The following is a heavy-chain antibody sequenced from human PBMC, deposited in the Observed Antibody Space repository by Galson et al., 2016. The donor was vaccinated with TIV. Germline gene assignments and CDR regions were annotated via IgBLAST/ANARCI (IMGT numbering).Heavy chain of an antibody. Sequence: SVKVSCKASVNTFASYDINWVRQATGQGLEWMRWMNPNSGNAGSAQKFQGRVTMTRNISISTAYMELSSLRSEDTAVYYCAKAHSGGGFFYFYYMDVWGKGTTVTVSS. J-gene: IGHJ6*03. D-gene: IGHD3-3*01. CDR3: AKAHSGGGFFYFYYMDV. CDR2: MNPNSGNA. CDR1: VNTFASYD. V-gene: IGHV1-8*01.